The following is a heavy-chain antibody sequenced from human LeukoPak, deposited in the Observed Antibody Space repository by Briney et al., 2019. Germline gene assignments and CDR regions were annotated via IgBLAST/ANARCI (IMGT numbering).Heavy chain of an antibody. J-gene: IGHJ3*02. Sequence: SETLSLTCTVSGASISSYYWSWIRQPAGKGLEWIGYIYYSGSTNYNPSLKSRVTISVDTSKNQFSLKLTSVTAADTAIYYCARVGGMLTINNEAFDIWGQGTVVTVS. D-gene: IGHD5-24*01. CDR1: GASISSYY. CDR3: ARVGGMLTINNEAFDI. V-gene: IGHV4-59*01. CDR2: IYYSGST.